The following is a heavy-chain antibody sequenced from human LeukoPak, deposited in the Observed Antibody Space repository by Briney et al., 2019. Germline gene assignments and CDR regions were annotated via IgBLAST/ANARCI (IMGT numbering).Heavy chain of an antibody. Sequence: ASVKVSCKASGYTFTSYYMHWVRQAPGQGLEWMGIINPSGGSTSYAQKFQGRVTITADKSTSTAYMELSSLRSEDTAVYYCARADGSGSYYTSGWGQGTLVTVSS. CDR1: GYTFTSYY. CDR2: INPSGGST. CDR3: ARADGSGSYYTSG. D-gene: IGHD3-10*01. J-gene: IGHJ4*02. V-gene: IGHV1-46*01.